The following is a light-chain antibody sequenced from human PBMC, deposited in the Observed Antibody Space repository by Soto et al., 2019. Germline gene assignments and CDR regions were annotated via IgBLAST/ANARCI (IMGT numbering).Light chain of an antibody. CDR3: QHYGSSPPEFT. J-gene: IGKJ3*01. V-gene: IGKV3-20*01. CDR1: QSVRSNY. Sequence: EIVLTQSPGTLSLSPGERATLSCRASQSVRSNYFAWYQQRPGQGPRLLIFGASYRATGIPDRFSGSGSGTEFTLTISRLEPEDFAVYYCQHYGSSPPEFTFGPGTRVDSK. CDR2: GAS.